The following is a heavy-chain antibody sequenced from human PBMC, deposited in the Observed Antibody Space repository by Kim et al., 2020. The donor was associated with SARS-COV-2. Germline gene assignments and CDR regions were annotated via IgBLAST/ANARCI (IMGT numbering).Heavy chain of an antibody. CDR3: AKDRQNYGGYDASLDY. D-gene: IGHD5-12*01. Sequence: GGSLRLSCAASGFTFSSYAMHWVRQTPGKGLEWVAVIWYDGSNKYYADSVKGRFTISRDNSKNTLYLQMNSLRAEDTAVYYCAKDRQNYGGYDASLDYWGQGTLVTVSS. J-gene: IGHJ4*02. V-gene: IGHV3-33*06. CDR2: IWYDGSNK. CDR1: GFTFSSYA.